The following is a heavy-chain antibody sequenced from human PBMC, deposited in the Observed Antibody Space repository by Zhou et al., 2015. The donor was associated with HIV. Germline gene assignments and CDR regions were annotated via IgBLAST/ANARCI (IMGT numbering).Heavy chain of an antibody. J-gene: IGHJ6*03. CDR2: LKQDGSEK. CDR1: GFTFNKYW. V-gene: IGHV3-7*01. Sequence: EVQLVESGGGLVQPGGSLRLSCAASGFTFNKYWMSWVRQAPGKGLEWVATLKQDGSEKYYVDSVKGRFTISRDDAKNSLYLQMNNLRAEDTAVYYCARETIFGVVNQYYCMDVWGQRDHGHRLL. CDR3: ARETIFGVVNQYYCMDV. D-gene: IGHD3-3*01.